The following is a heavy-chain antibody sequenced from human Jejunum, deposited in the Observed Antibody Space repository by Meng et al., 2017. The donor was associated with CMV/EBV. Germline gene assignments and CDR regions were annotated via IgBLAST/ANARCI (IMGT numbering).Heavy chain of an antibody. V-gene: IGHV3-43D*03. D-gene: IGHD6-13*01. Sequence: GFTFDDYAMHWVRQAPGKGLEWVSLINWDGGTAYYADSVKGRFTISRDNSKTSLYLQMNSLRPEDTALYYCAKDIGASGFFYVDYWGQGTLVTVSS. CDR3: AKDIGASGFFYVDY. CDR2: INWDGGTA. CDR1: GFTFDDYA. J-gene: IGHJ4*02.